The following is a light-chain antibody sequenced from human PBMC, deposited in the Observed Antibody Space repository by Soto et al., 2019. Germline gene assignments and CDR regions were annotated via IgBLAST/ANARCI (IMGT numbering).Light chain of an antibody. CDR1: QSVTTSY. V-gene: IGKV3-20*01. CDR3: QQYGSSPFT. Sequence: EIVLTQSPGTLSLSPGERATLSCRASQSVTTSYLAWYQHKPGQAPRLLIYGASRRATGIPDRFSGGGSGTDFTLTIIRLEPEDFAVYYCQQYGSSPFTFGGGTKVDIK. CDR2: GAS. J-gene: IGKJ4*01.